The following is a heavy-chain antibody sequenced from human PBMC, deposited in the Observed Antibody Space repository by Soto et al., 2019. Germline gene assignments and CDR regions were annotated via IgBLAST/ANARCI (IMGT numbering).Heavy chain of an antibody. CDR1: GGCFSGYY. CDR2: INHSGST. CDR3: ASHDYDFWSGYPQGWFDP. J-gene: IGHJ5*02. D-gene: IGHD3-3*01. V-gene: IGHV4-34*01. Sequence: SETLSLTCAVYGGCFSGYYWSWIRQHQGKGLKWIGEINHSGSTNYNPSLKSRVTISVDTSKNQFSLKLSSVTAADTAVYYFASHDYDFWSGYPQGWFDPWGQGTLVTVSS.